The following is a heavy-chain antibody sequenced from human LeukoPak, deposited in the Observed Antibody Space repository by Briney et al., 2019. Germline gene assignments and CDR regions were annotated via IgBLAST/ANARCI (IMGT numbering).Heavy chain of an antibody. Sequence: SETLSLTCAVYGGSFSGYYWSWIRQPPGKGLEWIGEINHSGSTNYNPSLKSRVTISVDTSKNQFSLKLSSVTAADTAVYYCARDRYCSSTSCPRHYYYYYMDVWGKGTTVTVSS. D-gene: IGHD2-2*01. CDR1: GGSFSGYY. CDR2: INHSGST. V-gene: IGHV4-34*01. CDR3: ARDRYCSSTSCPRHYYYYYMDV. J-gene: IGHJ6*03.